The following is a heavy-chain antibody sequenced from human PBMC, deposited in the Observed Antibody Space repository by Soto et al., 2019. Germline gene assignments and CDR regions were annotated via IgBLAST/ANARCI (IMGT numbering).Heavy chain of an antibody. D-gene: IGHD3-16*01. CDR2: IYYSGST. J-gene: IGHJ4*02. CDR1: GGSISSSSYY. Sequence: SETLSLTCTVSGGSISSSSYYWGWIRQPPGKGLEWIGSIYYSGSTYYNPSLKSRVTISVDTSKNQFSLKLSSVTAADTAVYYCARLREPTGEVFRYYFDYWGQGTLVTVSS. V-gene: IGHV4-39*01. CDR3: ARLREPTGEVFRYYFDY.